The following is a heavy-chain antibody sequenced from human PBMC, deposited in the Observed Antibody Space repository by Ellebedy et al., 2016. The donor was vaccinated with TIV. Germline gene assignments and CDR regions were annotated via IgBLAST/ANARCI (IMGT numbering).Heavy chain of an antibody. J-gene: IGHJ3*02. CDR3: ARYQNDYGYDAFDI. CDR1: GDSINSGGYY. D-gene: IGHD4-17*01. CDR2: VDYIGRT. Sequence: SETLSLTXTVSGDSINSGGYYWNWIRQHPVKGLEWIGYVDYIGRTYYNPSLKSRVTMSVDTSKTQFSLKLSSMTAADTAVYYCARYQNDYGYDAFDIWGQGTLVTVSS. V-gene: IGHV4-31*03.